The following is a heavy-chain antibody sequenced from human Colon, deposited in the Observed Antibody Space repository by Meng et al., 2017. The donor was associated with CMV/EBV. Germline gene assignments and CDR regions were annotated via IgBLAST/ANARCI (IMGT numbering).Heavy chain of an antibody. D-gene: IGHD3-10*01. Sequence: FERSGHTLIKTTQPLTLTLTFSLLSLSTSGMGLGVVRPPPGKALAWLGVIYWDDDKRYSPSLKSRLTIHKDTSKNQVVLTMTNLDPLDTATYYCAHRPYGSGSYFFDYWSQGTLVTVSS. CDR3: AHRPYGSGSYFFDY. CDR1: LLSLSTSGMG. CDR2: IYWDDDK. J-gene: IGHJ4*02. V-gene: IGHV2-5*02.